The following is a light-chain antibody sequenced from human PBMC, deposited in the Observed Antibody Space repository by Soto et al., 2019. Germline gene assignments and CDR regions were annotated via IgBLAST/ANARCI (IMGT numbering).Light chain of an antibody. V-gene: IGKV3-20*01. J-gene: IGKJ3*01. CDR3: QQYGSSPFT. Sequence: EIVLTQSPCALSLSTWDRATLSCRASQRVSTFLAWYQQRPGQAPRLLIYGGSTKATGTPDRFSGSGSGTDFTLTISRLEPEDFAVYYCQQYGSSPFTFGPGTKVDI. CDR2: GGS. CDR1: QRVSTF.